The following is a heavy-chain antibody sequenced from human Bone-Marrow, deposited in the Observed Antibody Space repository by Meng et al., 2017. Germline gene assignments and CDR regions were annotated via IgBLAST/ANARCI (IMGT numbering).Heavy chain of an antibody. CDR3: ARDPSNTSGRYAYFDY. Sequence: QVQLQQSGAGGEVKKPVASVMVSCKASGYTFTHHGISWIRQAPGQGLEWLRWISCYNGDTNYAQKVQGRFTMTMDKSASTAYMDLRSLRSDDTAVYYCARDPSNTSGRYAYFDYWGQGTLVTVSP. J-gene: IGHJ4*02. V-gene: IGHV1-18*01. D-gene: IGHD6-19*01. CDR2: ISCYNGDT. CDR1: GYTFTHHG.